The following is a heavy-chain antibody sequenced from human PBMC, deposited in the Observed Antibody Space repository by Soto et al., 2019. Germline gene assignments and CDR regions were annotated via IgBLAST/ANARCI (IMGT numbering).Heavy chain of an antibody. D-gene: IGHD1-26*01. V-gene: IGHV4-34*01. CDR3: ARGYHSYRYYYYGMDV. CDR1: GGSFSGYY. Sequence: PSETLSLTCAVYGGSFSGYYWSWIRQPPGKGLEWIGEINHSGSTNYNPSLKSRVTISVDTSKNQFSLKLSSVTAADTAVYYCARGYHSYRYYYYGMDVWGQGTTVTVSS. CDR2: INHSGST. J-gene: IGHJ6*02.